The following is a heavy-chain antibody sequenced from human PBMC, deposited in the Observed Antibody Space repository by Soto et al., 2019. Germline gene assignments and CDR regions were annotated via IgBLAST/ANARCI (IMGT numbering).Heavy chain of an antibody. CDR3: AKNMDYFAYSVSRPDEH. CDR2: ISWDSRKV. D-gene: IGHD4-4*01. Sequence: EVQLVESGGGLVQPGRSLRLSCAASGFTFDDYTMHWVRQAPGKGLEWVSLISWDSRKVDYADSVKGRFSISRDNARSSLYLQMNSLTPEDTAIYYCAKNMDYFAYSVSRPDEHWGRGTLVAVSS. V-gene: IGHV3-9*01. J-gene: IGHJ4*02. CDR1: GFTFDDYT.